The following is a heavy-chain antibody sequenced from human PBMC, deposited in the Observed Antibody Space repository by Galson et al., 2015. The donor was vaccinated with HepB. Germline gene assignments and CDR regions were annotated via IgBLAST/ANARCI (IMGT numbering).Heavy chain of an antibody. CDR1: GFIFSGYW. V-gene: IGHV3-7*03. Sequence: SLRLSCAASGFIFSGYWMSWARQAPGKGLEWVANIKEDGNEKYYVDSVKGRFTISRDNAKNSLYLQMNSLRVEDTAVYFCARDVGHGSLNWFDPWGQGTRVTVSS. J-gene: IGHJ5*02. CDR2: IKEDGNEK. D-gene: IGHD3-16*01. CDR3: ARDVGHGSLNWFDP.